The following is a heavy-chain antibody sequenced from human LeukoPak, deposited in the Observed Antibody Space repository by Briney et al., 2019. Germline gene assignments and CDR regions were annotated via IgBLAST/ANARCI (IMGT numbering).Heavy chain of an antibody. Sequence: GGSLRLSCAASGFTFNTYSMNWVRQAPGKGLEWISYISRGGDNRYYADSVKGRFTISRDNAKNSLYLQMNSLRAEDTAVYYCARNGGYFDYWGQGSLVTVSS. V-gene: IGHV3-21*05. CDR2: ISRGGDNR. J-gene: IGHJ4*02. D-gene: IGHD3-10*01. CDR3: ARNGGYFDY. CDR1: GFTFNTYS.